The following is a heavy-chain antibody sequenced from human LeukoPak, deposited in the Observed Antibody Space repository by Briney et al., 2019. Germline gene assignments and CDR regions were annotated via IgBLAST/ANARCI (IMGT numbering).Heavy chain of an antibody. J-gene: IGHJ6*02. V-gene: IGHV4-31*03. CDR2: IYYSGST. CDR3: GRVCWFGELFRSYGMDV. Sequence: TLTLTCTVSGGSISSGGYYWSWIREHPGKGLEWTGYIYYSGSTYYNPSLKSRVTISVDTSKNQFSLKLSSVTAADTAVYYCGRVCWFGELFRSYGMDVWGQGTTVTVSS. D-gene: IGHD3-10*01. CDR1: GGSISSGGYY.